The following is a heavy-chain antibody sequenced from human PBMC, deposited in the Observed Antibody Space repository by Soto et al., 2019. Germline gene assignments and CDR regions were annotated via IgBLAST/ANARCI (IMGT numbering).Heavy chain of an antibody. CDR2: IFYIGST. Sequence: QVQLQESGPGLVKPSQTMSLTCTVSGGSISSGGYYWNWIRQHPGKGLAWIGYIFYIGSTYYNPSLKSGVTISVDTSKNQFSLKLNSVTAADTAVYYCARSVFPWGQGTLVTVSS. CDR1: GGSISSGGYY. CDR3: ARSVFP. J-gene: IGHJ5*02. V-gene: IGHV4-31*03.